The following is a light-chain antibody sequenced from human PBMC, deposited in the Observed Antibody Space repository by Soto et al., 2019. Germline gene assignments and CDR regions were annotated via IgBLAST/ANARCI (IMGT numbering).Light chain of an antibody. CDR3: QHYNHWPPYT. Sequence: EIVMTQSPATLSVSPGERATLSCRASQGVSSNLAWYQQKPGQAPRLLISGASTRATGIPARFSGSGSGTEFTLTISNLQSEDSAVYYCQHYNHWPPYTFGQGTKLEIK. J-gene: IGKJ2*01. CDR1: QGVSSN. V-gene: IGKV3-15*01. CDR2: GAS.